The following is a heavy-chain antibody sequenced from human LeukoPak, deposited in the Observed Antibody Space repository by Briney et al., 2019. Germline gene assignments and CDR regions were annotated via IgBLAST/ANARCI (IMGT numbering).Heavy chain of an antibody. CDR3: ARGKGAAALGLRDY. V-gene: IGHV4-34*01. D-gene: IGHD6-13*01. Sequence: SETLSLTCAVYGGSFSGYYWSWIRQPPGKGLVWIGEINHSGGTNYNPSLKSRVTISVDTSKNQFSLKLGPVTAADTAVYYCARGKGAAALGLRDYWGQGTPVTVSS. J-gene: IGHJ4*02. CDR2: INHSGGT. CDR1: GGSFSGYY.